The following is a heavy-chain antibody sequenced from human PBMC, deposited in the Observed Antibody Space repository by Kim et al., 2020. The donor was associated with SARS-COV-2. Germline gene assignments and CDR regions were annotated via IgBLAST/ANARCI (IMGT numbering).Heavy chain of an antibody. Sequence: SEPLSLTCTVSGGSISSYYWSWIRQPPGKGLEWIGYIYYSGSTNYNPSLKSRVTISVDTSKNQFSLKLSSVTAADTAVYYCARISITMSYWGQGTLVTVSS. CDR2: IYYSGST. CDR1: GGSISSYY. CDR3: ARISITMSY. J-gene: IGHJ4*02. V-gene: IGHV4-59*01. D-gene: IGHD3-22*01.